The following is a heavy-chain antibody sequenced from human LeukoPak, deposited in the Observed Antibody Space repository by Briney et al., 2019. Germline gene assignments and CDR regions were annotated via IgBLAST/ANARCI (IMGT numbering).Heavy chain of an antibody. CDR3: AREVDGNYDFWSGFPSENWFDP. Sequence: SETLSLTCTVSNGSMTNNYWSWIRQPPGKGLEWIGYVYSSGSTIYIPSLKSRVTISIDTSKNQFSLKLSSATAADTAVYYCAREVDGNYDFWSGFPSENWFDPWGQGTLVTVSS. V-gene: IGHV4-4*08. CDR1: NGSMTNNY. J-gene: IGHJ5*02. CDR2: VYSSGST. D-gene: IGHD3-3*01.